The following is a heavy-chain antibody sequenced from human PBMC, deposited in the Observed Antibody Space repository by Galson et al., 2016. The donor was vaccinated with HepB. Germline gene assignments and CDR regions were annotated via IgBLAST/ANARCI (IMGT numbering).Heavy chain of an antibody. CDR2: IHPTDSDT. V-gene: IGHV5-51*03. Sequence: QSGAEVKQPGESLRISCEASGYTFTGDWIGWVRQMPGRGLEWVAFIHPTDSDTKYSRPFQGQVTVSVDKSINTAYLQWSSLKASDTAIYYCFRPMGVTTVPHYFDFWGQGTLVTVSS. CDR1: GYTFTGDW. D-gene: IGHD4-17*01. CDR3: FRPMGVTTVPHYFDF. J-gene: IGHJ4*02.